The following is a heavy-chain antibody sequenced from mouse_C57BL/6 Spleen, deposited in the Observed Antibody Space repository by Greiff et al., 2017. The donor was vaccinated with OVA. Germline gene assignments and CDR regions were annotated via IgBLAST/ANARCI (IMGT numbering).Heavy chain of an antibody. CDR2: INPNNGGT. CDR1: GYTFTDYY. V-gene: IGHV1-26*01. Sequence: EVQLQQSGPELVKPGASVKISCKASGYTFTDYYMNWVKQSHGKSLEWIGDINPNNGGTSYNQKFKGKATLTVDKSSSTAYMELRSLTSEDSAVYYCARTGIPYYFDYWGQGTTLTVSS. D-gene: IGHD5-1-1*01. J-gene: IGHJ2*01. CDR3: ARTGIPYYFDY.